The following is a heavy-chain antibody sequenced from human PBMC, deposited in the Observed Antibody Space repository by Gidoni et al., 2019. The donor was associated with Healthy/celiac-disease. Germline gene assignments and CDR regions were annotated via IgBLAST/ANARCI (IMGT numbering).Heavy chain of an antibody. CDR3: ARVPTMVRGGNP. Sequence: QLQLQESGPGLVKPSVTLSLTCAVSGGSISSSNWWSWARQPPGKGLGWIGVIYHSGDTNYNPSLKSRVTISIDKSKNQFSLKLSSVTAADTAVYYCARVPTMVRGGNPWGQGTLVTVSS. CDR1: GGSISSSNW. J-gene: IGHJ5*02. D-gene: IGHD3-10*01. CDR2: IYHSGDT. V-gene: IGHV4-4*02.